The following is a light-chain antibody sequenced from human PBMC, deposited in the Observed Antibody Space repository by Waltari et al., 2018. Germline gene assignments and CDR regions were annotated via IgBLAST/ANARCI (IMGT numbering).Light chain of an antibody. CDR1: SSTIGAGHD. Sequence: QSILTQPTSVSGAPGQRVTISGTGSSSTIGAGHDVHWYQAFPGTAPKLLLYGNNNRPSGVPDRFSGSKSGSSASLAINGLQAEDEADYYCQSFDSNVRGGVVFGGGTKVTVL. CDR3: QSFDSNVRGGVV. CDR2: GNN. J-gene: IGLJ3*02. V-gene: IGLV1-40*01.